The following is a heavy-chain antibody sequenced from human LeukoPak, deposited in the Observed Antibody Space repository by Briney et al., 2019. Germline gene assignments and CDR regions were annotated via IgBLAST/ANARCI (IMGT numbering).Heavy chain of an antibody. D-gene: IGHD2-8*01. CDR1: GFTCSSYS. CDR2: ISSSSSYI. Sequence: GGSLRISCAASGFTCSSYSMNWVREAPGKGLEWVSSISSSSSYIYYAGSVKGRFTISRDNAKNSLYLRMISLRAEDTAVYYCATGKWSFEYWGQGTLVTVSS. V-gene: IGHV3-21*04. CDR3: ATGKWSFEY. J-gene: IGHJ4*02.